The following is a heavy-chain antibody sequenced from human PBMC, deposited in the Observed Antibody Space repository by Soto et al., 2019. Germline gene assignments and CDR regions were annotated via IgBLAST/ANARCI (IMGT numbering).Heavy chain of an antibody. D-gene: IGHD3-16*01. Sequence: SETLSLTCAVSGDSVSNENYYWSWIRQPPGKGLEWIGYIYYSGTTNYNSYLKSRLTLSVDMSKNQFSLKLTSVTAADTAVYFCARSQRGRTAFTFDYWGPGALVTVPQ. J-gene: IGHJ4*02. CDR3: ARSQRGRTAFTFDY. CDR1: GDSVSNENYY. V-gene: IGHV4-61*01. CDR2: IYYSGTT.